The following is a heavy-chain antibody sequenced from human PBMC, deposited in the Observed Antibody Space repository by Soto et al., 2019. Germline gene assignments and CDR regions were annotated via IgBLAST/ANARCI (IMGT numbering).Heavy chain of an antibody. V-gene: IGHV4-31*03. CDR2: IYYSGST. CDR1: GGSISSGGYY. CDR3: ARGSPYDSSGYYYYDY. J-gene: IGHJ4*02. D-gene: IGHD3-22*01. Sequence: SETLSLTCTVSGGSISSGGYYWSWIRQHPGKGLEWIGYIYYSGSTYYNPSLKSRVTISVDTSKNQFSLKLSSVTAADTAVYYCARGSPYDSSGYYYYDYWGQGTLVTVSS.